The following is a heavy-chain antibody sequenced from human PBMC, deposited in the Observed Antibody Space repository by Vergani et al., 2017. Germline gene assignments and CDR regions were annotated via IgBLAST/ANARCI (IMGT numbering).Heavy chain of an antibody. J-gene: IGHJ4*02. CDR2: INPNSGGT. Sequence: QVQLVQSGAELKKPGASVSVSCKASGYTFIGYYMHWVRQAPGQGLEWVGWINPNSGGTNYAQKFQGRVTMTRDTSISTAYMELSRLRSDDTAVYYCAREDIRRKAFEYWGQGTLVTVSS. CDR1: GYTFIGYY. V-gene: IGHV1-2*02. CDR3: AREDIRRKAFEY. D-gene: IGHD6-6*01.